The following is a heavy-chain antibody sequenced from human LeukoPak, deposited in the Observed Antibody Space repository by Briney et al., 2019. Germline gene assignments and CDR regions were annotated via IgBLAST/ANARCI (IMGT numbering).Heavy chain of an antibody. CDR2: ISSSGSNI. Sequence: GGSLRLSCAASGFTFSSYEMNWVRQAPGKGLEWVAYISSSGSNIYYADSVKGRFTISRDNAKNSLYLQMNSLRPEDTAVYYCARGGYHSSSWYSWGQGTLVTVSS. D-gene: IGHD6-13*01. CDR1: GFTFSSYE. J-gene: IGHJ4*02. CDR3: ARGGYHSSSWYS. V-gene: IGHV3-48*03.